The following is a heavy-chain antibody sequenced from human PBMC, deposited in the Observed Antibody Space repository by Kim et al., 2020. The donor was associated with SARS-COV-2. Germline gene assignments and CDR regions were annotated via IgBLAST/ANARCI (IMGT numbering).Heavy chain of an antibody. Sequence: SETLSLTCTVSGGSISSSSYYWGWIRQPPGMGLVWIGSIYYSGTTYYNPSLKSLVILCVDTSKNQFSLNLSLVTAAATVVYYCARVMGLSGFHPWGQGT. D-gene: IGHD2-21*01. CDR1: GGSISSSSYY. CDR3: ARVMGLSGFHP. V-gene: IGHV4-39*01. CDR2: IYYSGTT. J-gene: IGHJ5*02.